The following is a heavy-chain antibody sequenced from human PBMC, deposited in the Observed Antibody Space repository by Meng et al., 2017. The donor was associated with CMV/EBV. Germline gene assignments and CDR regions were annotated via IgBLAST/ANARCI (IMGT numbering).Heavy chain of an antibody. CDR2: ISAYNGNT. V-gene: IGHV1-18*01. CDR3: ARNAFGNDILSYFDY. J-gene: IGHJ4*02. D-gene: IGHD3-9*01. CDR1: GGTFSSYA. Sequence: GGSLRLSCKASGGTFSSYAISWVRQAPGQGLEWMGWISAYNGNTNYAQKLQGRVTMTTDTSTSTAYMELRSLRSDDTAVYYCARNAFGNDILSYFDYWGQGTLVTVSS.